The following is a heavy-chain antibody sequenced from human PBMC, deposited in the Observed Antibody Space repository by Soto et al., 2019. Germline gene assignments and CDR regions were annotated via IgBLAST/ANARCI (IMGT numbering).Heavy chain of an antibody. V-gene: IGHV3-30*03. CDR2: VSFDGSNK. CDR1: EFTFSHYP. D-gene: IGHD2-21*02. J-gene: IGHJ6*02. Sequence: QMQLVQSGGGVVQPGRSLRLSCAESEFTFSHYPVHWVRQAPGKGLEWVAVVSFDGSNKYYRDSVKGRFTISKDNGKNTLYLQRNDLRHEDTAVYYCARLPGPLVSVLYISAVDARETPSDVDVWGQGTSVTVSS. CDR3: ARLPGPLVSVLYISAVDARETPSDVDV.